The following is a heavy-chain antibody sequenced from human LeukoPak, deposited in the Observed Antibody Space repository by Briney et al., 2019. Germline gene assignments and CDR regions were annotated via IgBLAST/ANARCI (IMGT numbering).Heavy chain of an antibody. D-gene: IGHD2-21*01. J-gene: IGHJ6*02. CDR2: IYYSGST. Sequence: SETLSLTCTVSGGSISSYYWGWIRQPPGKGLEWIGSIYYSGSTYYNPSLKSRVTISVDTSKNQFSLKLSSVTAADTAVYSCARGDGTYYYFYGMDVWGQGTTVTVSS. V-gene: IGHV4-39*01. CDR3: ARGDGTYYYFYGMDV. CDR1: GGSISSYY.